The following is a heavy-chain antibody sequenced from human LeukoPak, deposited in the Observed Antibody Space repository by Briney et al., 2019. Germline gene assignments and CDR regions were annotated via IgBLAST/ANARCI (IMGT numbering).Heavy chain of an antibody. J-gene: IGHJ4*02. V-gene: IGHV3-48*04. Sequence: GGSLRLSCAASGFTFSSYNMNWVRQAPGKGLEWVSYISSSSSTIYYADSVKGRFTISRDNAKNSLYLQMNSLRAEDTAVYYCAKSIRTKVAGTSTSIDYWGQGTLVTVSS. D-gene: IGHD6-19*01. CDR1: GFTFSSYN. CDR3: AKSIRTKVAGTSTSIDY. CDR2: ISSSSSTI.